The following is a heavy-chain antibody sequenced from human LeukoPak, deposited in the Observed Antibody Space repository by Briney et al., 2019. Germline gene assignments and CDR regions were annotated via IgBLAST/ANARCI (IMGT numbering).Heavy chain of an antibody. Sequence: GGSLRLSCAASGFTFSNSDMHWVRQAPGKGLEWVANIKQDGSEKYYVDSVRGRFTISRDNAKSSLYLQMNSLRAEDTAVYYCARDPSTVTTGYYWGQGTLVTVFS. V-gene: IGHV3-7*01. CDR2: IKQDGSEK. J-gene: IGHJ4*02. D-gene: IGHD4-17*01. CDR1: GFTFSNSD. CDR3: ARDPSTVTTGYY.